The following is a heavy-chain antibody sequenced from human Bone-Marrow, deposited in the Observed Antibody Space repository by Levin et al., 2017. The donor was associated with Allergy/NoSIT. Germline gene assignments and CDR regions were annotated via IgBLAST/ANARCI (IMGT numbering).Heavy chain of an antibody. J-gene: IGHJ4*02. Sequence: SGTLSLTCTVSGDSISSGGYYWSWIRQHPGKGLEWIGYIYYSGSSYYNPSLKSRVTLSVDTSKNQFSLKLSSVTAADTAVYYCARGGSTDGDYSPFDYWGQGTLVTVSS. D-gene: IGHD4-17*01. CDR3: ARGGSTDGDYSPFDY. V-gene: IGHV4-31*03. CDR2: IYYSGSS. CDR1: GDSISSGGYY.